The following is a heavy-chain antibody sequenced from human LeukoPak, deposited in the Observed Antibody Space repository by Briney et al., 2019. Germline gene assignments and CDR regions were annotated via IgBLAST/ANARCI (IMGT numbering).Heavy chain of an antibody. CDR1: GGSISSGGYC. CDR3: ARVGGAAAFDY. J-gene: IGHJ4*02. CDR2: IYYSGST. D-gene: IGHD2-2*01. Sequence: PSQTLSLTCTVSGGSISSGGYCWSWIRQHPGKGLEWIGYIYYSGSTYYNPSLKSRVTISVDTSKNQFSLKLSSVTAADTAVYYCARVGGAAAFDYWGQGTLVTVSS. V-gene: IGHV4-31*03.